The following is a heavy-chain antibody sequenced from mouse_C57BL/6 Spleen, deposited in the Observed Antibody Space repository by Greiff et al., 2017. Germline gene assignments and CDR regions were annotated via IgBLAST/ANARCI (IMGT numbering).Heavy chain of an antibody. CDR2: IDPYDSYT. D-gene: IGHD2-1*01. CDR3: ARKGGNYGDY. J-gene: IGHJ2*01. Sequence: QVQLQQPGAELVMPGASVKLSCKASGYTFTSYWMHWVKQRPGQGLEWIGEIDPYDSYTNYNQKFKGKSTLTVHKSSSTAYMQLSSLTSEDSAVYYCARKGGNYGDYWGQGTTLTVSS. CDR1: GYTFTSYW. V-gene: IGHV1-69*01.